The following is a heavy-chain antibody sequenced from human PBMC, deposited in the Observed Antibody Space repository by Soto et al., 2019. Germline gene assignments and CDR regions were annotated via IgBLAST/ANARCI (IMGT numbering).Heavy chain of an antibody. D-gene: IGHD3-22*01. CDR2: IDSGGST. CDR1: GGSISSGDYS. J-gene: IGHJ4*02. V-gene: IGHV4-30-2*01. CDR3: ARVRREYDNSGPVDY. Sequence: SETLSLTCAVSGGSISSGDYSWNWIRQPPGKGLEWIGYIDSGGSTYYNPSLQSRVTMSVDRSRNQFSLKLNSVTAADTAVYYCARVRREYDNSGPVDYWGQGTLVTVS.